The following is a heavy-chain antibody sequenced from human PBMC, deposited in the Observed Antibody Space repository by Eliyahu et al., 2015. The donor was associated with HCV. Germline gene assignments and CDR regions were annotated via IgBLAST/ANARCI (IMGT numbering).Heavy chain of an antibody. D-gene: IGHD4-17*01. CDR3: AKDTVTTTYDAFDI. CDR1: GFIFDNYA. Sequence: EVQLVESGGGLVQPGRSLRLSCXASGFIFDNYAXXWVXQXPGKGLEWXSGISWDSGSKDYADSVKGRFTISRDNAKTSLYLQMNSLRPEDTAFYFCAKDTVTTTYDAFDIWGQGTMVTVSS. CDR2: ISWDSGSK. J-gene: IGHJ3*02. V-gene: IGHV3-9*01.